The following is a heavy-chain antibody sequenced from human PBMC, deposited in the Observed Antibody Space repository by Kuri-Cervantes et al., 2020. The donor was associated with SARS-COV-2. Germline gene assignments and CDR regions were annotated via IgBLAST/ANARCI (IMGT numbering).Heavy chain of an antibody. J-gene: IGHJ4*02. Sequence: GGSLRLSCTGSGFTFGDYAMSWFRQAPGKGLEWVGFIRIIAYGATTEYAASVKGRFTISRDDSKTIAYLQMHSLKTEDTAVYYRTRGMTVDSYFDYWGQGTPVTVSS. CDR2: IRIIAYGATT. V-gene: IGHV3-49*03. D-gene: IGHD2-15*01. CDR3: TRGMTVDSYFDY. CDR1: GFTFGDYA.